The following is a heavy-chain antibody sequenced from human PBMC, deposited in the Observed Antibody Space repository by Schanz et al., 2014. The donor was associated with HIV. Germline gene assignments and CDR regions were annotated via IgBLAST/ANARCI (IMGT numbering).Heavy chain of an antibody. CDR1: RFTFSVYA. CDR3: AKTIIPTDWAPYTYSFDY. Sequence: EVQLVESGGGLVKPGGSLRLSCAASRFTFSVYAMTWVRQAPGKGLEWVSGISISGHSTYYADSVKGRFTISRDISKNTLYLQMNSLRAEDTAVYYCAKTIIPTDWAPYTYSFDYWGQGTLVTVSS. V-gene: IGHV3-23*04. D-gene: IGHD3-16*01. CDR2: ISISGHST. J-gene: IGHJ4*02.